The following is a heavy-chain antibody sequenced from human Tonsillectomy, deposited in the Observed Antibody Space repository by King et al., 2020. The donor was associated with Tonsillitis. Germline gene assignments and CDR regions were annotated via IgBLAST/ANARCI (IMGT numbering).Heavy chain of an antibody. CDR1: GGSISSYY. D-gene: IGHD3-22*01. CDR2: IYYSGST. Sequence: VQLQESGPGLVKPSETLSLTCTVSGGSISSYYWSWIRQPPGKGLEWIGYIYYSGSTNYNPSLKIRVTISVDTSNNQFSLKLSSVTAADTAVYYCARDQNYYDSSGYYRGGFDYWGQGTLVTVSS. CDR3: ARDQNYYDSSGYYRGGFDY. V-gene: IGHV4-59*01. J-gene: IGHJ4*02.